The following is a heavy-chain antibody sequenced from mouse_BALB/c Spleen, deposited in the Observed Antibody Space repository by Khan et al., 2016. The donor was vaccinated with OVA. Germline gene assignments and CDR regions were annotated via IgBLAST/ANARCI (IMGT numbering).Heavy chain of an antibody. D-gene: IGHD1-1*01. Sequence: EVELVESGPGLVKPSQTVSLTCTVTGISITTGNYRWSWIRQFPGNKLEWIGNIYYSGTITYNPSLTSRTTITRDTSKSQFFLEMNSLTAEDTATYFGARDYGSLYWYFDVWGEGTTVTVSS. CDR3: ARDYGSLYWYFDV. CDR1: GISITTGNYR. J-gene: IGHJ1*01. CDR2: IYYSGTI. V-gene: IGHV3-5*02.